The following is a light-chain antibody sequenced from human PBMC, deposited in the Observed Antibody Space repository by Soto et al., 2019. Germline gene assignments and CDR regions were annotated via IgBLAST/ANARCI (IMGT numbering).Light chain of an antibody. CDR1: SSDVGNYNY. CDR3: TSPTPGSLYV. J-gene: IGLJ1*01. CDR2: MVS. V-gene: IGLV2-14*01. Sequence: QSALTQPASVSGSPGQSITISCTGTSSDVGNYNYVSWYQQYPGRVPKLLIYMVSNRASGVSIRFSGSKSGNTASLTISGLQAEDEADYFCTSPTPGSLYVFGTGTKVTVL.